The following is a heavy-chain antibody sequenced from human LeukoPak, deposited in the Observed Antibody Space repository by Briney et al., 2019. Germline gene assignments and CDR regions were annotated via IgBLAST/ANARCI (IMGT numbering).Heavy chain of an antibody. CDR2: INSDGSST. CDR3: ARVYSSGWYLGAFDI. Sequence: GGSLRLSCAASGFTFSSYWMHWVRQAPGKGLVWVSRINSDGSSTSYADSVKGRFTISRDNAKNTLYLQMNGLRAEDTAVYYCARVYSSGWYLGAFDIWGQGTMVTVSS. CDR1: GFTFSSYW. V-gene: IGHV3-74*01. J-gene: IGHJ3*02. D-gene: IGHD6-19*01.